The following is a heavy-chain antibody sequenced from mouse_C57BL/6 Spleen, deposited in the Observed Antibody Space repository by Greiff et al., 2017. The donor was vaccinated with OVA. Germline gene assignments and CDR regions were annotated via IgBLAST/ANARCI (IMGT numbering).Heavy chain of an antibody. V-gene: IGHV1-26*01. Sequence: VQLQQSGPELVKPGASVKISCKASGYTFTDYYMNWVKQSPGKSLEWIGDINPNNGGTSYNQKFKGKATLTVDKSSSTAYMELRSLTSEDSAVYYCASQYYYGGAWFAYWGQGTLVTVSA. CDR1: GYTFTDYY. D-gene: IGHD1-1*02. J-gene: IGHJ3*01. CDR3: ASQYYYGGAWFAY. CDR2: INPNNGGT.